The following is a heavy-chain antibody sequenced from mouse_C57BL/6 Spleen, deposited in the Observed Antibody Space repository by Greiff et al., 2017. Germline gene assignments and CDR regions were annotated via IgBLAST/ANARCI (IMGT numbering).Heavy chain of an antibody. D-gene: IGHD2-1*01. CDR1: GYNFTSYW. V-gene: IGHV1-53*01. CDR2: INPSNGGT. Sequence: QVQLQQPGTELVKPGASVKLSCKASGYNFTSYWMHWVKQRPGQGLEWIGNINPSNGGTNYNEKFKSKATLTVDKSSSTAYMQLSSLTSEDSAVYDCERGGNYPAWFAYWGQGTLVTVSA. CDR3: ERGGNYPAWFAY. J-gene: IGHJ3*01.